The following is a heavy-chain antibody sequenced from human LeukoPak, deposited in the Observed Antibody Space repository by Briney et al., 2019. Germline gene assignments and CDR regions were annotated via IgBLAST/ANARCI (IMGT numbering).Heavy chain of an antibody. J-gene: IGHJ4*02. D-gene: IGHD6-19*01. Sequence: KPSETLSLTCTVSGGSISSYYWSWIRQPAGKGLEWIGRIYSSGSTSGSTNYNPSLKSRVTMSLDTSKNQFSLKLSSVTAADTAVYYCARGGHGCGWYGWGQGTLVTVSS. CDR3: ARGGHGCGWYG. CDR1: GGSISSYY. CDR2: IYSSGSTSGST. V-gene: IGHV4-4*07.